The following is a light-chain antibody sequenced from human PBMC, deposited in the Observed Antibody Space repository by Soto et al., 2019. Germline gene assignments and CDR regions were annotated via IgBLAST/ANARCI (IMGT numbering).Light chain of an antibody. V-gene: IGKV1-9*01. Sequence: DIQLTQSPSFLSASVGDRATITCRATQGISSYLAWYQQKPGKAPNLLIYAASSLQSGVPSRFSGSGSGTEFTLTIRSMQTQDFANYYCQQLNSYPLTFGQGTRLEIK. CDR1: QGISSY. CDR2: AAS. CDR3: QQLNSYPLT. J-gene: IGKJ5*01.